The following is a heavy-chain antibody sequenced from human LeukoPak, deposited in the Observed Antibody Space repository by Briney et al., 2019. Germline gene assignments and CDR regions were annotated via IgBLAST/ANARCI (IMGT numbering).Heavy chain of an antibody. J-gene: IGHJ6*03. V-gene: IGHV4-59*11. D-gene: IGHD2-2*01. CDR3: ARDRATLCSSRICHHSGNYYMDV. Sequence: SETLSLTCTVSGGSMSHHWSWIRQSPGKGLEGIGYIPHTGSTNYNPSLKSRVTLSIDTSKSQLSFQLTSVTAADTAVYYCARDRATLCSSRICHHSGNYYMDVWGKGTTVTVSS. CDR1: GGSMSHH. CDR2: IPHTGST.